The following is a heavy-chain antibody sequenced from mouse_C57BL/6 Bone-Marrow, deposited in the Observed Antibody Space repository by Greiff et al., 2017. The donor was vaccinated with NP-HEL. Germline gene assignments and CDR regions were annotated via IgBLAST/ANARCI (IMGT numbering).Heavy chain of an antibody. CDR2: IDPENGDT. D-gene: IGHD1-1*01. J-gene: IGHJ1*03. CDR3: TTVSYYGSSYWYFDV. CDR1: GFNIKDDY. V-gene: IGHV14-4*01. Sequence: VQLKQSGAELVRPGASVKLSCTASGFNIKDDYMHWVKQRPEQGLEWIGWIDPENGDTEYASKFQGKATITADTSSNTAYLQLSSLTSEDTAVYYCTTVSYYGSSYWYFDVWGTGTTVTVSS.